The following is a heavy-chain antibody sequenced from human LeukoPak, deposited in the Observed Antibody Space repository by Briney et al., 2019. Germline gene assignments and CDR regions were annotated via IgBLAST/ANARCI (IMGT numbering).Heavy chain of an antibody. CDR3: ARDYKYAFDN. J-gene: IGHJ4*02. Sequence: RGSLRLSCAASGFTFSDYSMNWVRQAPGKGLEWISYIGIDSGSANYADSVKGRFTISGDKSKNSLYLQMNSLRVEDTAVYYCARDYKYAFDNWGQGTLVTVSS. CDR2: IGIDSGSA. D-gene: IGHD5-24*01. V-gene: IGHV3-48*01. CDR1: GFTFSDYS.